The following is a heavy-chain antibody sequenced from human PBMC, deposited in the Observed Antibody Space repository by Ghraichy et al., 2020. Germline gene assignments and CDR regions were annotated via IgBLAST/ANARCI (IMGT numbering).Heavy chain of an antibody. V-gene: IGHV4-30-4*01. Sequence: SQTLSLTCTVSGGSISNGDYYWNWIRQSPGKGLEWIGYIYYSGSTYYSPSLKRRVALSIDTSRNQFYLELGSVTAADTAVYYCARAIDLTSSYPFDSWGQGTLVTVSS. D-gene: IGHD1-14*01. J-gene: IGHJ4*02. CDR2: IYYSGST. CDR3: ARAIDLTSSYPFDS. CDR1: GGSISNGDYY.